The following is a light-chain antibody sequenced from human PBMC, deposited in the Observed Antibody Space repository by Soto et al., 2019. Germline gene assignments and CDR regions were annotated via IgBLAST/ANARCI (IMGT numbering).Light chain of an antibody. CDR3: HQRQSWPRT. V-gene: IGKV3-11*01. J-gene: IGKJ1*01. CDR1: QYVGTR. CDR2: YTS. Sequence: EIVLTQSPATLSSSPGETATLSCRTSQYVGTRLAWYQHKPGQAPRLLIYYTSNRATGVPARFSGSGSGTDFTLTISSLAPEDFAIYYCHQRQSWPRTFGHGTKVDIK.